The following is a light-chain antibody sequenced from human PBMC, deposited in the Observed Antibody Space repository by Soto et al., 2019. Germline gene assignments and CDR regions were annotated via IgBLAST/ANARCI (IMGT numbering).Light chain of an antibody. Sequence: ELVLTQSPGTLSLSPGESAALSCRASQPVSSNFLAWYQQKPGQAPRLLIYGVYSRASGIPDRFFGSGSGTDFPLTINRLEPEDFAVYYCQQYANSPITFGQGTRLEIK. J-gene: IGKJ5*01. V-gene: IGKV3-20*01. CDR1: QPVSSNF. CDR3: QQYANSPIT. CDR2: GVY.